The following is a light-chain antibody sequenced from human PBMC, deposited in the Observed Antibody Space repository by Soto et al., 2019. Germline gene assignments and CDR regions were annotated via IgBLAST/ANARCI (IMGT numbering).Light chain of an antibody. CDR3: QQYNNWWK. CDR2: GAS. CDR1: QSVSSN. J-gene: IGKJ1*01. V-gene: IGKV3-15*01. Sequence: EIVMTHSPVTLSVSPGERATLSCRAGQSVSSNLAWYQQNPGQAPRLLIYGASTRATGIPARFTGSGSGTEFTLTISSLQFDDSAVYYCQQYNNWWKFGQGTKVDIK.